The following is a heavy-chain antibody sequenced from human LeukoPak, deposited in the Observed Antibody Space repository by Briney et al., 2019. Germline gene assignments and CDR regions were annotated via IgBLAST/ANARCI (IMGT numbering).Heavy chain of an antibody. CDR1: GFTFNSHA. J-gene: IGHJ4*02. D-gene: IGHD3-22*01. CDR2: ISGSGGST. V-gene: IGHV3-23*01. Sequence: GGSLRLSCAASGFTFNSHAMSWVRQAPGKGLEWVSAISGSGGSTYYADYVKGRFTISRDNSKNTLYLQMNSLRAEDTAIYYCAKDLYFYDCRGFDYWGQGTLVTVSS. CDR3: AKDLYFYDCRGFDY.